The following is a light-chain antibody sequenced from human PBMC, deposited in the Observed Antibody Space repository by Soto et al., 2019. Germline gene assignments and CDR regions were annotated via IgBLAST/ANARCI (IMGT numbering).Light chain of an antibody. CDR3: AAWDDSLRGRV. J-gene: IGLJ2*01. V-gene: IGLV1-44*01. CDR1: SSNIGSNP. Sequence: QTVVTQPPSASGTPGQRVTISCSGSSSNIGSNPVSWYQQLPGTAPKSLIYSDNQRPSGVPDRVSGSRSGTSASLAISGLQYEDEAEYYCAAWDDSLRGRVFGGGTKLTVL. CDR2: SDN.